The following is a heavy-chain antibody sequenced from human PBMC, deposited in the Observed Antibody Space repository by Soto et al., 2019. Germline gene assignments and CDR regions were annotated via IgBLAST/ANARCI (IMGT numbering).Heavy chain of an antibody. J-gene: IGHJ5*02. CDR1: GFTFSSYA. V-gene: IGHV3-23*01. D-gene: IGHD5-12*01. CDR3: ARDRGVARGWFDP. Sequence: EVQLLESGGGLVQPGGSLRLSCAASGFTFSSYAMSWVRQAPGKGLEWVSAISGSGGSTYYADSVKGRFTISRDNSKNTLYLQMNSLRVEDTAVYYCARDRGVARGWFDPWGQGALVTVSS. CDR2: ISGSGGST.